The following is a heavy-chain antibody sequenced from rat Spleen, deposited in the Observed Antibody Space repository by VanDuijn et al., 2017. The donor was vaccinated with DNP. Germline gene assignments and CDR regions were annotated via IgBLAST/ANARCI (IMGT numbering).Heavy chain of an antibody. CDR3: AGRPPPTRGPFDY. V-gene: IGHV5-7*01. CDR1: GITFSDHN. D-gene: IGHD1-4*01. Sequence: EVQLVESGGDLVQPGRSLKLSCAVSGITFSDHNMAWVRLAPKKGLEWVATISYDGSETYYRNSVKGRFTISRDNERRTLYLQMESLRSEDTAAYYCAGRPPPTRGPFDYWGQGVTVTVSS. CDR2: ISYDGSET. J-gene: IGHJ2*01.